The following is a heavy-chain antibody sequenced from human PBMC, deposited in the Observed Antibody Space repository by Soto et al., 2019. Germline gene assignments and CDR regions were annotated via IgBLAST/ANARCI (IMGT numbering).Heavy chain of an antibody. Sequence: PGGSLRLSCAASGFTFSSYSMNWVRQAPGKELEWVSYISSGSSAIFYADSVKGRFTISRDNAKNSLYLQMNSLRSDDTAVYYCARADVGFPIHESHYFDYWGRGTLVTVSS. CDR3: ARADVGFPIHESHYFDY. D-gene: IGHD3-10*01. V-gene: IGHV3-48*01. J-gene: IGHJ4*02. CDR2: ISSGSSAI. CDR1: GFTFSSYS.